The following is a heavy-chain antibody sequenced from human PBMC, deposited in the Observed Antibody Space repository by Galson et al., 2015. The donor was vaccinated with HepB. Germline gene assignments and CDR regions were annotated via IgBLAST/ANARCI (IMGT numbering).Heavy chain of an antibody. Sequence: SLRLSCAVSGFTVRNTYMSWVRQAPGKGLEWVSIIYSGGNTYHADSVKGRFTTSRDNSNNIVYLQMNRLRAEDTAVYYCARRGYGYYSPFDYWGQGTLVTVSS. CDR3: ARRGYGYYSPFDY. V-gene: IGHV3-53*01. CDR1: GFTVRNTY. J-gene: IGHJ4*02. CDR2: IYSGGNT. D-gene: IGHD4-17*01.